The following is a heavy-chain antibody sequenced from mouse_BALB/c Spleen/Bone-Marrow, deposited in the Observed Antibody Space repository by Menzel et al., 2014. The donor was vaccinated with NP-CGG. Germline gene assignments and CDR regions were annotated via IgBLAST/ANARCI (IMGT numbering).Heavy chain of an antibody. CDR3: ATTDSSGVFAY. CDR2: IDPANGNT. J-gene: IGHJ3*01. V-gene: IGHV14-3*02. D-gene: IGHD3-2*01. Sequence: VQLQQSEAELVKPGASVELPCTASGFNIKDTYMHWVKQRPEQGLEWIGRIDPANGNTKYEPKFRGKATITADTSSNTAYLHLSSLTSEDTAVYYCATTDSSGVFAYWGQGTLVTVSA. CDR1: GFNIKDTY.